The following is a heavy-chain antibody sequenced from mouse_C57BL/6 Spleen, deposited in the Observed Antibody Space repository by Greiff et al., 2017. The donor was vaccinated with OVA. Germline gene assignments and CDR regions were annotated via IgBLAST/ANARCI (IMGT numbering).Heavy chain of an antibody. CDR2: IDPSDSYT. J-gene: IGHJ2*01. Sequence: VQLQQPGAELVKPGASVKLSCKASGYTFTSYWMQWVKQRPGQGLEWIGEIDPSDSYTNYNQKFKGKATLTVDTSSSTAYMQLRSLTSEDSAVYCCARSNGYDRGYYFDYWGQGTTLTVSS. V-gene: IGHV1-50*01. D-gene: IGHD2-2*01. CDR1: GYTFTSYW. CDR3: ARSNGYDRGYYFDY.